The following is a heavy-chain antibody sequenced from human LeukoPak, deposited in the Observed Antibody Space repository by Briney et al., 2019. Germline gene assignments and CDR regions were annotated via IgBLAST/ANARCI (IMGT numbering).Heavy chain of an antibody. D-gene: IGHD3-22*01. CDR3: ARERGGNYYDSSGYNDAFDI. CDR2: INPSGGST. CDR1: GYTFTSYY. Sequence: ASVKVSCKASGYTFTSYYMHWVRQALGQGLEWMGIINPSGGSTSYAQKFQGRVTMTRDTSTSTVYMELSSLRSEDTAVYYCARERGGNYYDSSGYNDAFDIWGQGTMVTVSS. J-gene: IGHJ3*02. V-gene: IGHV1-46*01.